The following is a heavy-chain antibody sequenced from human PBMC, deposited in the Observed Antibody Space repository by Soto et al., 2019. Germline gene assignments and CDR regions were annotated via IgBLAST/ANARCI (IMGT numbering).Heavy chain of an antibody. Sequence: SETLSLTCAVYGGSFSGYYWSWIRQPPGKGLEWIGEINHSGSTNYNPSLKSRVAISVDRSKNQFSLKLSSVTAADTAVYYCARGRGYCSSTSCPRGGYVGSIDYWGQGTLVTVSS. CDR3: ARGRGYCSSTSCPRGGYVGSIDY. D-gene: IGHD2-2*01. CDR1: GGSFSGYY. CDR2: INHSGST. V-gene: IGHV4-34*01. J-gene: IGHJ4*02.